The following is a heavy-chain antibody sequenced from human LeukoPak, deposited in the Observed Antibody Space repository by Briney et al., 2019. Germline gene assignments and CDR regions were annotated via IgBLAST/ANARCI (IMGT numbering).Heavy chain of an antibody. CDR3: ARDRFIGGLAIDI. CDR2: IYYSGST. V-gene: IGHV4-59*01. J-gene: IGHJ3*02. CDR1: GGFISSYY. Sequence: SETLSLTCTVSGGFISSYYWSWIRQPPGEGLEWIGYIYYSGSTNYNTSRKSRVTISVDTSKNQFSLKLSSVTAADPAVYYCARDRFIGGLAIDIWGQGTMVTVSS. D-gene: IGHD3-16*01.